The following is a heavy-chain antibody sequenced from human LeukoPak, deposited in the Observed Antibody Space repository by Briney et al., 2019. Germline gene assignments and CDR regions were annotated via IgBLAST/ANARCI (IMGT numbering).Heavy chain of an antibody. D-gene: IGHD6-19*01. J-gene: IGHJ4*02. Sequence: ASQTLSLPCTVSGGSISSGNYYLNWIRQPAGKGLEWIGRIYSRGSTNYNSSLKSRVTISLDTSKNQFSLKLTSVTAADTAVYYCASDKGASGWGLGYWGQGTLVTVSS. CDR2: IYSRGST. V-gene: IGHV4-61*02. CDR1: GGSISSGNYY. CDR3: ASDKGASGWGLGY.